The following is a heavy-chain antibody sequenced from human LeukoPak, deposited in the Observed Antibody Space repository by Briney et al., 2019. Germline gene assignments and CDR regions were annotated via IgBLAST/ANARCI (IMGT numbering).Heavy chain of an antibody. CDR2: INPSGGRT. CDR1: GYTFTSYY. V-gene: IGHV1-46*01. CDR3: ARDLYGGNSGDFDI. Sequence: ASVKVSCKASGYTFTSYYMHWVRQAPGQGLDWMGIINPSGGRTNYAQNFQGRVTLTRDMSTSTVYMELSSLRSEDTAVYSCARDLYGGNSGDFDIWGLGTMVTVSS. J-gene: IGHJ3*02. D-gene: IGHD4-23*01.